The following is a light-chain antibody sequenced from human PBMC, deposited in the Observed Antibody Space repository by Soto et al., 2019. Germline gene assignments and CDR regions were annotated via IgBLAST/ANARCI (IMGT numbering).Light chain of an antibody. CDR3: QQYNSWPPLT. CDR2: GAS. J-gene: IGKJ4*01. Sequence: EVVMTQSPATLSVSPGERATLSCRASQSVNSDLAWYQHRPGQAPRLLIYGASIRATGIPARFSGYGSGTDFTLIISGLQSEDFAVYYCQQYNSWPPLTFGGGTKVEI. CDR1: QSVNSD. V-gene: IGKV3-15*01.